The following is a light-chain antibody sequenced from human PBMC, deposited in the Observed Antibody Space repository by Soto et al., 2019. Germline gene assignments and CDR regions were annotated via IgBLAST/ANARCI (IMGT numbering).Light chain of an antibody. CDR1: SSDVGGYNF. Sequence: SALTQPASVSGSPGQSITISCTGTSSDVGGYNFVSWYQQPPGKAPNLIIYEVTSRPSGVSNRFSGSKSGNVASLTISGLQAEDEADYYCSSYTTRSTLIFGGGTKLTVL. CDR3: SSYTTRSTLI. CDR2: EVT. J-gene: IGLJ2*01. V-gene: IGLV2-14*01.